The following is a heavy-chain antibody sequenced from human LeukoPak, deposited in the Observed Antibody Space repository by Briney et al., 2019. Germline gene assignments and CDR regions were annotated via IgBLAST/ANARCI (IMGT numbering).Heavy chain of an antibody. Sequence: PSETLSLTCAVYGGSFSGYYWSWIRQPPGKGLEWIGEINHSGSTNYNPSLKSRVTISVDTSKNQFSLKLSSVTAADTAVYYCARRYGDSSGYYYYYYYMDVWGKGTTVTISS. V-gene: IGHV4-34*01. CDR1: GGSFSGYY. J-gene: IGHJ6*03. D-gene: IGHD3-22*01. CDR3: ARRYGDSSGYYYYYYYMDV. CDR2: INHSGST.